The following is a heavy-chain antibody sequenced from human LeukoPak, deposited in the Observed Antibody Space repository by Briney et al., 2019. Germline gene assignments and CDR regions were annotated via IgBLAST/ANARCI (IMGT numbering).Heavy chain of an antibody. CDR3: ARDHPRFDP. CDR1: GGSLNSGGYY. Sequence: PSETLSLTCTVSGGSLNSGGYYWSWIRQAPGKGLEWIGYISFTGRTDYNPSLKSRVTMSVDTSKNQFSLKVTSVTAADTAVYYCARDHPRFDPWGQGALVTVSS. CDR2: ISFTGRT. V-gene: IGHV4-61*08. J-gene: IGHJ5*02.